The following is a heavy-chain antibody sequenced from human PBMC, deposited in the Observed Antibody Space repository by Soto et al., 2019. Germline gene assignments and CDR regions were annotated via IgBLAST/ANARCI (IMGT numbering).Heavy chain of an antibody. CDR2: INSDGSST. D-gene: IGHD5-18*01. J-gene: IGHJ4*02. Sequence: PGGSLRLSCAASGFTISSYWMHWVRQAPGKGLVWVSRINSDGSSTSYADSVKGRFTISRDNAKNTLYLQMNSLRAEDTAVYYCARAEVGGIQLGYWGQGTLVTVSS. CDR1: GFTISSYW. CDR3: ARAEVGGIQLGY. V-gene: IGHV3-74*01.